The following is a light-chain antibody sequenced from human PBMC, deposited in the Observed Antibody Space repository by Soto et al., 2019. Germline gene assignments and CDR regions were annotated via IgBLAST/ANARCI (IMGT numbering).Light chain of an antibody. Sequence: DIQMTQSPSTLSASVGDRVVITCRASQNINKWLAWYQQKPGKAPKFLIYDASTLETGVPSRFSGSGSGTEFSLTISSLQPDDFATYYCQQYKSFSLTFGGGTKVDIK. CDR1: QNINKW. CDR3: QQYKSFSLT. CDR2: DAS. J-gene: IGKJ4*01. V-gene: IGKV1-5*01.